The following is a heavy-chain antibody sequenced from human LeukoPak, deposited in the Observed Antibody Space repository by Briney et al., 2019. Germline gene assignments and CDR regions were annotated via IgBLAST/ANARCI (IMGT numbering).Heavy chain of an antibody. J-gene: IGHJ6*03. Sequence: ASVKVSCKXSGYTFTGYYMHWVRQAPGQGLEWMGRINPNSGGTNYAQKFQGRVTITADESTSTAYMELSSLRSEDTAVYYCASGLRFSVGDYYYYMDVWGKGTTVTVSS. CDR1: GYTFTGYY. D-gene: IGHD3-3*01. CDR2: INPNSGGT. CDR3: ASGLRFSVGDYYYYMDV. V-gene: IGHV1-2*06.